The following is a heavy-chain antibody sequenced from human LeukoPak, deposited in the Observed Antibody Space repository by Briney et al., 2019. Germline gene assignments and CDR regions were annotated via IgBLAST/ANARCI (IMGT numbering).Heavy chain of an antibody. CDR2: IYYGGST. D-gene: IGHD1-7*01. Sequence: SETLSLTCTVSGGSISSYYWSWIRQPPGKGLEWIGYIYYGGSTNYNPSLKSRVTISVDTSKNQFSLKLSSVTAADTAVYYCARDSVTGTSPWGQGTLVTVSS. CDR3: ARDSVTGTSP. CDR1: GGSISSYY. J-gene: IGHJ5*02. V-gene: IGHV4-59*01.